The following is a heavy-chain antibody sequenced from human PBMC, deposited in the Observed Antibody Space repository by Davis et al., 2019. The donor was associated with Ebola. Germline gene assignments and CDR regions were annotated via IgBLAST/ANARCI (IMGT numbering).Heavy chain of an antibody. Sequence: GGSLRLSCAASGFTFDDYAMHWVRQGPRKGLEWVAGINWSGAKMDYADSVKGRFTISRDNANKSLYLQMNSLRAEDTALYYCLKDRGQTVMMLRDAFDLWGQGTTVTVSS. CDR1: GFTFDDYA. D-gene: IGHD3-16*01. CDR2: INWSGAKM. CDR3: LKDRGQTVMMLRDAFDL. V-gene: IGHV3-9*01. J-gene: IGHJ3*01.